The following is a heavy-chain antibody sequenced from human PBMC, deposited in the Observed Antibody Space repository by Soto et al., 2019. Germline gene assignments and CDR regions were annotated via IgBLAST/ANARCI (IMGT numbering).Heavy chain of an antibody. CDR2: IIPSLGTG. CDR1: GGSFTNYA. V-gene: IGHV1-69*11. CDR3: ARVKAGAYYQVYYGMDV. J-gene: IGHJ6*02. Sequence: QVQLVQSGAEVKRPGSSVKVSCKAFGGSFTNYAITWVRQAPGQGLECMGGIIPSLGTGNSAQRFQGRVTITADEYTSTVYMELRRVRSEDTAVCYSARVKAGAYYQVYYGMDVWGQGTTVTVSS. D-gene: IGHD3-22*01.